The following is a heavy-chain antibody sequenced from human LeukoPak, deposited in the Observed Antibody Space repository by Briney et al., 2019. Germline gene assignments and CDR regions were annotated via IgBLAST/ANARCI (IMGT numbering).Heavy chain of an antibody. D-gene: IGHD4-17*01. CDR2: IYHSGTT. J-gene: IGHJ4*02. Sequence: SETLSLTCTVSGYSISRGYYWGWIRQPPGKGLEWIASIYHSGTTHYMPSLKSRVTISVDKSKNQFSLKLNSVTAADTAVYYCTRGESTVTTLGYWGQGTLVTVSS. CDR3: TRGESTVTTLGY. V-gene: IGHV4-38-2*02. CDR1: GYSISRGYY.